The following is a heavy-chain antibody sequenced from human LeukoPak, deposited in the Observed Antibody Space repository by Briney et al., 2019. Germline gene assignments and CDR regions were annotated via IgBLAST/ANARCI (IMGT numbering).Heavy chain of an antibody. Sequence: GGSLRLSCAASGFTFSSYWTVWVRQAPGKGLEWVASIKQDGSEKYYVDSMKGRFTISRDNAKNSLYLQMNSLRAEDTAVYYCARMPRGPDIWGKGTTVTVSS. V-gene: IGHV3-7*01. CDR3: ARMPRGPDI. D-gene: IGHD2-2*01. CDR1: GFTFSSYW. J-gene: IGHJ6*04. CDR2: IKQDGSEK.